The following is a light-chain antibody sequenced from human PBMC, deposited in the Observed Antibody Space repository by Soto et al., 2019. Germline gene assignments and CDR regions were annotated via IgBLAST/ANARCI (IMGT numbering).Light chain of an antibody. Sequence: DIQMTQSPPSLSASVGDRVTITCRASQNIREYLNWYQQKPGKAPKLLIYAASTLKSGAPSTFSGSGSGSAFTLTISSLQPDDFATYYCQQSFTSPFFTFGPGTKVD. V-gene: IGKV1-39*01. J-gene: IGKJ3*01. CDR2: AAS. CDR1: QNIREY. CDR3: QQSFTSPFFT.